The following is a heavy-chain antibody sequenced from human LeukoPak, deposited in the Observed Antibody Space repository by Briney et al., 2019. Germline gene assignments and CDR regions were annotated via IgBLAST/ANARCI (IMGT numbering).Heavy chain of an antibody. J-gene: IGHJ4*02. CDR3: VIWGDYDVLSGYYVPDY. V-gene: IGHV3-23*01. D-gene: IGHD3-9*01. CDR1: GFTFSNYA. CDR2: ITGSGTNR. Sequence: GASLRLSCVASGFTFSNYAMSCVRQAPGKGLEWVSAITGSGTNRYYADSLKGRFTTSRDNSKNTVFLQMNSLRHEDTAIYYCVIWGDYDVLSGYYVPDYWGQGTLVTAAS.